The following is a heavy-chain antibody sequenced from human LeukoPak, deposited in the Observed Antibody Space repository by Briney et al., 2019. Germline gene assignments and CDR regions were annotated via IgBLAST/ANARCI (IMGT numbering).Heavy chain of an antibody. J-gene: IGHJ3*02. CDR3: AKDRAGTTSFDI. CDR2: ISDDGTST. Sequence: GRSLRLSCAASGFTFSHYAMHWVRQAPGKGPEWVTLISDDGTSTYYGDSVKGRFTTSRDNSKNTLYLQMNSLRAEDTAVYYCAKDRAGTTSFDIWGQGTMVTVSS. D-gene: IGHD1-1*01. V-gene: IGHV3-30*04. CDR1: GFTFSHYA.